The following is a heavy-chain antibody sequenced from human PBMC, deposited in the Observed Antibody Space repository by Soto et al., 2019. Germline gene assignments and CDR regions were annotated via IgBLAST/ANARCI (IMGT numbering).Heavy chain of an antibody. CDR1: GFTFSSYA. J-gene: IGHJ4*02. Sequence: GGSLRLSCAASGFTFSSYAMSWVRQAPGKGLEWVSAISGSGGSTYYADSVKGRFTISRDNSKNTLYLQMNSLRAEDTAVYYCAISPGITIFGVVIVGEIGYWGQGTLVTVSS. CDR3: AISPGITIFGVVIVGEIGY. V-gene: IGHV3-23*01. D-gene: IGHD3-3*01. CDR2: ISGSGGST.